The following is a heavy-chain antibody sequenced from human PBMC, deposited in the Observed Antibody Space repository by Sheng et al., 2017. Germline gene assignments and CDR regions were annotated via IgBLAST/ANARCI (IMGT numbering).Heavy chain of an antibody. CDR1: GGSFSGYY. D-gene: IGHD3-22*01. CDR3: ATRDSFDAFDI. J-gene: IGHJ3*02. Sequence: QVQLQQWGAGLLKPSETLSLTCAVYGGSFSGYYWSWIRQPPGKGLEWIGEINHSGSTNYNPSLKSRVTISVDTSKNQFSLKLSSVTAADTAVYYCATRDSFDAFDIWGQVTMVTVSS. V-gene: IGHV4-34*01. CDR2: INHSGST.